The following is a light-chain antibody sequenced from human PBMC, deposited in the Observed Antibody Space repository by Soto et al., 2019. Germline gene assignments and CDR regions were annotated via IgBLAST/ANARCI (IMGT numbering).Light chain of an antibody. V-gene: IGKV3-20*01. CDR3: QHYVTSSIT. CDR2: GAS. Sequence: PGERATLSCRASQSVSSSYLAWYQQKRGQAPRLLIYGASSRATGIPDRFRGSGSGTDFTLTITRLEPEDFAVYYCQHYVTSSITFGQGTRLEIK. J-gene: IGKJ5*01. CDR1: QSVSSSY.